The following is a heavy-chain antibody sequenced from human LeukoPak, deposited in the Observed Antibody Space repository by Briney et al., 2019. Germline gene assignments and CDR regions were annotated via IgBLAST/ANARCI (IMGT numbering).Heavy chain of an antibody. V-gene: IGHV3-64D*06. D-gene: IGHD3-10*01. CDR1: GFTFSSYA. J-gene: IGHJ6*02. CDR2: ISSKGGST. Sequence: GGSLRLSCSASGFTFSSYAMHWVRQTPGKRLKFVSAISSKGGSTYYADSVKGRFTISRDNSKNTLYLQMSSLRPEDTAVYYCVKPQILVWFGESNYYGMDVWGQGTTVTVSS. CDR3: VKPQILVWFGESNYYGMDV.